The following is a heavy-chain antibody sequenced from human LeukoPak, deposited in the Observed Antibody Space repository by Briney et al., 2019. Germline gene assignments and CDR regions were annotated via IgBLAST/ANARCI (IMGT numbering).Heavy chain of an antibody. V-gene: IGHV4-59*08. CDR3: ARHLGRYFDY. J-gene: IGHJ4*02. D-gene: IGHD3-9*01. Sequence: SETLSLTCTVSGGSTSNYYWSWIRHPPGKGLEWIGYIYYSGSTSYNPSLKSRVTISVDTSRNQFSLNLRSVTAADTAVYYCARHLGRYFDYWGQGTLVTVSS. CDR2: IYYSGST. CDR1: GGSTSNYY.